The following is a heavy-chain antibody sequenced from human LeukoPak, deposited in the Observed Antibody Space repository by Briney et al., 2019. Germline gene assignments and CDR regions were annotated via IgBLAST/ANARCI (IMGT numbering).Heavy chain of an antibody. CDR2: IIPILGIA. CDR3: ARERIIVTWPNAFDI. D-gene: IGHD1-26*01. V-gene: IGHV1-69*04. J-gene: IGHJ3*02. Sequence: GASVKVSCEASGGTFSSYAISWVRQAPGQGLEWMGRIIPILGIANYAQKFQGRVTITADKSTSTAYMELSGLRSEDTAVYYCARERIIVTWPNAFDIWGQGTMVTVSS. CDR1: GGTFSSYA.